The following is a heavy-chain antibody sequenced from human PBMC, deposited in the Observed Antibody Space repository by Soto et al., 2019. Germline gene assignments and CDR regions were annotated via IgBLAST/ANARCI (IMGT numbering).Heavy chain of an antibody. Sequence: GGSLRLSCAASEFTFSNYAMSWVRQAPGKGLEWVSAISYGGGTTYYADSVKGRFTISRDNSKNTLYLQMNSLRAVDTAVYYCAKNPGYYYDSTGYHFDYWGQGT. CDR2: ISYGGGTT. CDR1: EFTFSNYA. J-gene: IGHJ4*02. CDR3: AKNPGYYYDSTGYHFDY. V-gene: IGHV3-23*01. D-gene: IGHD3-22*01.